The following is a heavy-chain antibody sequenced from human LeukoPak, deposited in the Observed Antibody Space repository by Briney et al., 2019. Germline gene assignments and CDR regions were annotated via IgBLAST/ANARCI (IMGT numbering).Heavy chain of an antibody. V-gene: IGHV4-34*01. D-gene: IGHD4-17*01. CDR2: INHSGST. CDR3: AASRYDYGDYVPLVY. CDR1: GGSFSGYY. Sequence: PSETRSLTCAVYGGSFSGYYWSRIRQPPGKGLEWIGEINHSGSTNYNPSLKSRVTISVDTSKNQFSLKLSSVTAADTTVYYCAASRYDYGDYVPLVYWGQGTLVTVSS. J-gene: IGHJ4*02.